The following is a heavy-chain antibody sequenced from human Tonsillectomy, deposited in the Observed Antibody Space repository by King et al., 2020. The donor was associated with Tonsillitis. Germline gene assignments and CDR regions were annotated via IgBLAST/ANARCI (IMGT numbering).Heavy chain of an antibody. Sequence: VQLVESGGGLVQRGGSLRLSCVASGFTFSTYAMSWVRQAPGKGLEWVPGIGGGGSTYYADSVKGRFTISRDNSKNTLYLEMNSLRAEDTAVYYCAKVLISAGDFDYWGQGTLVTVSS. CDR1: GFTFSTYA. CDR3: AKVLISAGDFDY. D-gene: IGHD3-16*01. J-gene: IGHJ4*02. V-gene: IGHV3-23*04. CDR2: IGGGGST.